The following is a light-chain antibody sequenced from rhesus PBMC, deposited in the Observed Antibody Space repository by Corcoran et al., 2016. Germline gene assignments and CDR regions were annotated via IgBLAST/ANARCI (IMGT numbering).Light chain of an antibody. V-gene: IGKV3-24*04. CDR1: QSVSSY. CDR2: GAS. Sequence: EIVMTQSPATLALSPGERATLSCRASQSVSSYLAWYQQKPGQAPRLLIYGASSRATGIPDGFSGSGSGTVFPLTISSLGPEDVGFYFCLQSSNWPRTFGQGTKVEIK. CDR3: LQSSNWPRT. J-gene: IGKJ1*01.